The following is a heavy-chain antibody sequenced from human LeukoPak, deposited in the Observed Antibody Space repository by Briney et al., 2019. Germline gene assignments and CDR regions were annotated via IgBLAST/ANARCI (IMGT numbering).Heavy chain of an antibody. J-gene: IGHJ4*02. CDR3: ARGEMGRTRDYFDY. Sequence: GRSLRLSCAASGFTFSSYAMHWVRQAPGKGLEWVAVISYDGSNKYYADSVKGRFTISRDNSKNTLYLQMNSLRAEDTAVYYCARGEMGRTRDYFDYCGQGTLVTVSS. CDR2: ISYDGSNK. CDR1: GFTFSSYA. V-gene: IGHV3-30-3*01. D-gene: IGHD5-24*01.